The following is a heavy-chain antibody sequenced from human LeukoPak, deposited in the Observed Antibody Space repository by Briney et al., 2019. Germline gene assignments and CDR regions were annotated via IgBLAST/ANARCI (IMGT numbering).Heavy chain of an antibody. CDR2: INPNNGDT. Sequence: GASVKVSCKASGYTFTGYYMHWVRQAPGQGLEWMGWINPNNGDTKYTQKFNDRVTMTRDTSINTAYMELNRLTSDDTAVYYCARVQGYCSDGKCLFWGQGTLISVSS. D-gene: IGHD2-15*01. CDR1: GYTFTGYY. V-gene: IGHV1-2*02. J-gene: IGHJ4*02. CDR3: ARVQGYCSDGKCLF.